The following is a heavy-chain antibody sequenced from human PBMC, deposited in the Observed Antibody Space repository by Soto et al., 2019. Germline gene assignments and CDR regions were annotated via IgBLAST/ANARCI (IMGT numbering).Heavy chain of an antibody. D-gene: IGHD3-10*01. V-gene: IGHV4-59*01. CDR2: IYYSGST. Sequence: ASETLSLTCTVSGGSISGYYWSWIRQPPGKGLEWIGYIYYSGSTNYNPSLKSRVTISVDTSKNQFSLKLSSVTAADTAVYYCARAVSAGSGSYGIDPWGQGTLVTVSS. CDR3: ARAVSAGSGSYGIDP. J-gene: IGHJ5*02. CDR1: GGSISGYY.